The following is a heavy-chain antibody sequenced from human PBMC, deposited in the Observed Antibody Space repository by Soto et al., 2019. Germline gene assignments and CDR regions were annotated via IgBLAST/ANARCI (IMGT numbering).Heavy chain of an antibody. D-gene: IGHD2-21*02. CDR1: GYSFTSYW. J-gene: IGHJ6*02. CDR3: ARQSAYCGGDCYSYYYYYGMDV. CDR2: IYPGDSDT. Sequence: GESLKISCKGSGYSFTSYWIGWVRQMPGKGLEWMGIIYPGDSDTRYSPSFQGQVTISADKSISTAYLQWSSLKASDTAMYYCARQSAYCGGDCYSYYYYYGMDVWGQGTTVTVSS. V-gene: IGHV5-51*01.